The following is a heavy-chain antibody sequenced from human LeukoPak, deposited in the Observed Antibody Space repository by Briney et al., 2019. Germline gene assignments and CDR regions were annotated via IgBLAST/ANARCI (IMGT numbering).Heavy chain of an antibody. Sequence: ASVKVSCKASGYTFTSYGISWVRQAPGQGLEWMGWVSAYNGNTNYAQKLQGRVTMTTDTSTSTAYMELRSLRSDDTAVYYCARGGSSLYCSSTSCPSLDYWGQGTLVTVSS. V-gene: IGHV1-18*01. CDR3: ARGGSSLYCSSTSCPSLDY. D-gene: IGHD2-2*01. CDR1: GYTFTSYG. J-gene: IGHJ4*02. CDR2: VSAYNGNT.